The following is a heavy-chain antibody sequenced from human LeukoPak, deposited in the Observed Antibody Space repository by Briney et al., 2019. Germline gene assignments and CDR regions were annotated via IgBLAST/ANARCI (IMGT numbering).Heavy chain of an antibody. V-gene: IGHV3-74*01. CDR3: ARMFTAMVPGWYFDL. CDR1: GFTFSSYW. D-gene: IGHD5-18*01. Sequence: PGESLRLSCAASGFTFSSYWMHWVRQAPGKGLVWVSRINSDGSSTSYADSVKGRFTISRDNAKNTLYLQMNSLRAEDTAVYYCARMFTAMVPGWYFDLWGRGTLVTVSS. J-gene: IGHJ2*01. CDR2: INSDGSST.